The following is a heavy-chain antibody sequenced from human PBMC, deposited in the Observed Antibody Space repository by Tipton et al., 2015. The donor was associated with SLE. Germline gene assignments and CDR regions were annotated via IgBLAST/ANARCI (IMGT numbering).Heavy chain of an antibody. CDR3: ASSGRAAGPRDY. J-gene: IGHJ4*02. V-gene: IGHV1-8*02. Sequence: QSGAEVKKPGASVKVSCKASGYTFTSYDINWVRQATGQGLEWMGWMNPNSGNTGYAQKFQGRVTMTRNTSISTAYMELSSLRSEDTAVYYCASSGRAAGPRDYWGQGTLVTVSS. CDR1: GYTFTSYD. CDR2: MNPNSGNT. D-gene: IGHD6-13*01.